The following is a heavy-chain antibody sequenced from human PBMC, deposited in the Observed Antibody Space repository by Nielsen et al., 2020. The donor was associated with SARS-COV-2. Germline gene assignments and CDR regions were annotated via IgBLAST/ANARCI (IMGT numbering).Heavy chain of an antibody. Sequence: GESLKISCQGSGYSFNKYWIGWLRQMPGKGLEWMGMIFPGDSDTRYNPSLKGQVTFSADMSISTTYLHLNNLKASDTGIYYCARHGKNVTPPSGAWGQGTLVSVSS. CDR1: GYSFNKYW. V-gene: IGHV5-51*01. J-gene: IGHJ4*02. D-gene: IGHD2/OR15-2a*01. CDR3: ARHGKNVTPPSGA. CDR2: IFPGDSDT.